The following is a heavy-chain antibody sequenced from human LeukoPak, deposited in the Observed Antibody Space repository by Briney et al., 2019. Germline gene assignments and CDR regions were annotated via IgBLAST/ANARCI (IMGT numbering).Heavy chain of an antibody. D-gene: IGHD1/OR15-1a*01. CDR1: GYTFSTYW. CDR3: VRGLSARISKKNTEFFQY. J-gene: IGHJ1*01. Sequence: GESLKISCQGSGYTFSTYWLAWVRQMPGKGREWMGIIYPVDSDTRYSPSFEGQVTISADKSINTAFLQWSSLRASDTAMYYCVRGLSARISKKNTEFFQYWGQGTLVTVSS. V-gene: IGHV5-51*01. CDR2: IYPVDSDT.